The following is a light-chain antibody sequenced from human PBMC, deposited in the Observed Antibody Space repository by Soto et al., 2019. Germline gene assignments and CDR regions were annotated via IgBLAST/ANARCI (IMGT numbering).Light chain of an antibody. V-gene: IGKV3-20*01. CDR1: QSIGGNF. CDR3: QQYGGSPRT. Sequence: EIVLTQSPGTLSLSPGEGATLSCRASQSIGGNFLGWYQQRRGQAPRLLIHGASNRATGIPDRFSGSGSGTDFTLTITRLEPEDFAAYYCQQYGGSPRTFGQGTKVEVK. J-gene: IGKJ1*01. CDR2: GAS.